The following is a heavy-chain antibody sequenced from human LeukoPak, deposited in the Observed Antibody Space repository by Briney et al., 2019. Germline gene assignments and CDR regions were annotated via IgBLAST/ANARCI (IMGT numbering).Heavy chain of an antibody. CDR1: GFTFSSYW. CDR2: INHNGNVN. V-gene: IGHV3-7*03. Sequence: GGSLRLSCAASGFTFSSYWMNWARQAPGKGLEWVASINHNGNVNYYVDSVKGRFTISRDNAKNSLYLQMSNLRAEDTAVYYCAREGIESYYSEYFQHWGQGTLVTVSS. J-gene: IGHJ1*01. D-gene: IGHD1-26*01. CDR3: AREGIESYYSEYFQH.